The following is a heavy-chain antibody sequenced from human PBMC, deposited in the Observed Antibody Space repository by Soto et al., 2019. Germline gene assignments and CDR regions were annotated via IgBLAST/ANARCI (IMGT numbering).Heavy chain of an antibody. CDR1: GNTFASYA. V-gene: IGHV1-3*01. CDR2: INAGNGNT. Sequence: ASVKVSCKASGNTFASYAMHWGRQAPGQRLEWMGWINAGNGNTKYSQKFQGRVTITRDTSASTAYMELSSLRSEDTAVYYCARDRDSYGELDYWGQGTLVTVSS. J-gene: IGHJ4*02. CDR3: ARDRDSYGELDY. D-gene: IGHD5-18*01.